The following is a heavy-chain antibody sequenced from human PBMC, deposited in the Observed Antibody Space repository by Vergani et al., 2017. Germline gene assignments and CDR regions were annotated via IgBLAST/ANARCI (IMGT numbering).Heavy chain of an antibody. J-gene: IGHJ4*02. CDR1: GYVFTSYD. CDR2: MNPNTGNT. CDR3: ARESALYYFDY. Sequence: QVQLVQSGAEVKTTGASVKVSCKASGYVFTSYDIHRVRQATGQGLEWLGWMNPNTGNTGYAQRFQGRVVMTRDTYISTAYMELSRLRSDDTAVYYCARESALYYFDYWGQGTLVTVSS. V-gene: IGHV1-8*01.